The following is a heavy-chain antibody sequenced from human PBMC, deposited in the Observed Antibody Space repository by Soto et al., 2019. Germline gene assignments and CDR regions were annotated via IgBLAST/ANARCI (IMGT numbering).Heavy chain of an antibody. J-gene: IGHJ4*02. CDR2: IKSKSEGWAT. D-gene: IGHD2-21*01. CDR1: GFTFNSAW. CDR3: TTDVWVYSGTDY. Sequence: GSLRLSCAASGFTFNSAWMNWVRQSPGKGLEWVGHIKSKSEGWATDYAAPVKGRFTILRDDSKKMMYLQMNSLKTEDTAVYYCTTDVWVYSGTDYWGQGTQVTVSS. V-gene: IGHV3-15*07.